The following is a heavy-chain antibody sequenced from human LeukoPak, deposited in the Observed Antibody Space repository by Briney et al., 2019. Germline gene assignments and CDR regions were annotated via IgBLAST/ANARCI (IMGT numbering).Heavy chain of an antibody. V-gene: IGHV4-39*01. CDR2: IYYSGST. CDR1: GGSISSSSYY. J-gene: IGHJ5*02. CDR3: ARRGKRAHHNWFDP. Sequence: SETLSLTCTVSGGSISSSSYYWGWIRQPPGKGLEWIGSIYYSGSTYYNPSLKSRVTISVDTSKNQFSLKLSSVTAADTAVYYCARRGKRAHHNWFDPWGQGTLVTVSS. D-gene: IGHD5-24*01.